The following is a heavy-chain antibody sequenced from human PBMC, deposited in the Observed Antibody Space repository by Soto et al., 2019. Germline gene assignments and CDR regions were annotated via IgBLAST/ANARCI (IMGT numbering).Heavy chain of an antibody. J-gene: IGHJ3*02. CDR2: IYYSGIT. D-gene: IGHD3-22*01. Sequence: TLSLTCPVSGVSISSGGYYWSWIRQHPGKGLEWIGYIYYSGITYYNPSLKSRVTISVDTSKNQFSLKLSSVTAADTAVYYCERDVHDYYDSSGYNDAFDIWGQGTMVTV. CDR1: GVSISSGGYY. V-gene: IGHV4-31*03. CDR3: ERDVHDYYDSSGYNDAFDI.